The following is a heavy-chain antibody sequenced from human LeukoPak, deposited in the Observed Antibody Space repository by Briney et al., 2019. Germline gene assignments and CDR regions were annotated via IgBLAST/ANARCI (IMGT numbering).Heavy chain of an antibody. CDR2: INSDGSST. V-gene: IGHV3-74*01. J-gene: IGHJ5*02. CDR1: GSTFSSYW. D-gene: IGHD6-25*01. CDR3: VRERYSNDYEA. Sequence: GGSLRLSCAASGSTFSSYWMHWVRQAPGKGLVWVSRINSDGSSTSYADSVKGRFTISRDNAKNTLYLQMNSLRAEDTAVYYCVRERYSNDYEAWGQGTLVTVSS.